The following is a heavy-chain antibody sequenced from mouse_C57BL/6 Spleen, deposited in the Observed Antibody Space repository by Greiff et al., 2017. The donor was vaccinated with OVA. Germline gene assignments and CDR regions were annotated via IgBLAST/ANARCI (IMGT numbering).Heavy chain of an antibody. D-gene: IGHD2-3*01. Sequence: VQLQQPGAELVKPGASVKLSCKASGYTFTSYWMQWVKQRPGQGLEWIGEIDPSDSYTNYNQKFKGKATLTVDTSSSTAYMQLSSLTSADSAVYYCARIDGYYGGFADWGKGTLVTVSA. J-gene: IGHJ3*01. CDR3: ARIDGYYGGFAD. CDR2: IDPSDSYT. V-gene: IGHV1-50*01. CDR1: GYTFTSYW.